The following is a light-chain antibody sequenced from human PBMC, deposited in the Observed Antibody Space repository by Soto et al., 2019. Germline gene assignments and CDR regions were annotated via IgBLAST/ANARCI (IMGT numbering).Light chain of an antibody. V-gene: IGLV2-8*01. CDR3: SSYAGSNNYV. J-gene: IGLJ1*01. Sequence: QSALTQPPSASGSPGQSVTMSCTGTSSDVGGYNYVYWHQQHPGKAPKLMIYEVSRRPSGVPDRFSGSKSGNTASLTVSGLQAEDEADYYCSSYAGSNNYVFGTGTKVTVL. CDR2: EVS. CDR1: SSDVGGYNY.